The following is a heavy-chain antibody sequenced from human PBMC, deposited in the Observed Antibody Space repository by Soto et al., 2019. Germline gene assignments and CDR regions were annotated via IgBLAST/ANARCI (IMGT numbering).Heavy chain of an antibody. J-gene: IGHJ6*03. CDR3: AGYDFWSGYSRGHYYYYMDV. D-gene: IGHD3-3*01. CDR1: GFTFSSYG. CDR2: IWYDGSNK. V-gene: IGHV3-33*01. Sequence: PGGSLRLSCAASGFTFSSYGMHWVRQAPGKGLEWVAVIWYDGSNKYYADSVKGRFTISRDNSKNTLYLQMNSLRAEDTAVYYRAGYDFWSGYSRGHYYYYMDVWGKGTTVTVSS.